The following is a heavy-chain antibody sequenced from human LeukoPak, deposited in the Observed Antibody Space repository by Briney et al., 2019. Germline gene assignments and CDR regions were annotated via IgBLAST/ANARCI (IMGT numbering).Heavy chain of an antibody. J-gene: IGHJ3*02. Sequence: MSSETLSLTCSVSGASTTSYYWNWIRQAPGKGLEWIGYIYSDGTTSYSPSLRSRVTISIDTSKNQFSLKLSSVTAADTAVYYCARGQLAPYDAFDIWGQGTMVTVSS. CDR1: GASTTSYY. V-gene: IGHV4-59*12. CDR3: ARGQLAPYDAFDI. CDR2: IYSDGTT. D-gene: IGHD6-13*01.